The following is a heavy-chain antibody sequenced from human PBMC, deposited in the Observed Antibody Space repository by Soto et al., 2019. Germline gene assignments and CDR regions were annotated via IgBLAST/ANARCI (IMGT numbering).Heavy chain of an antibody. V-gene: IGHV4-39*07. D-gene: IGHD6-13*01. CDR3: ASGAIAAAGTSRAFDI. J-gene: IGHJ3*02. CDR2: IYYSGST. Sequence: SETLSLTCSVSGGSINSSSYFWGWVRQPPGKGLEWIGSIYYSGSTYYNPSLRSRVTISVDTSKNQFSLKLSFVTAADTAVYYCASGAIAAAGTSRAFDIWGQGTMVTVS. CDR1: GGSINSSSYF.